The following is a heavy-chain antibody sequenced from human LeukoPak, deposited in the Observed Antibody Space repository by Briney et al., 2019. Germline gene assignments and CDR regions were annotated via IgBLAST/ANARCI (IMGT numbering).Heavy chain of an antibody. CDR1: GFTFSNHA. J-gene: IGHJ2*01. V-gene: IGHV3-64D*09. CDR2: ISSNGGST. Sequence: GGSLRLSCSASGFTFSNHAMHWVRQAPGKGLEYVSAISSNGGSTYYADSVKGRFTISRDNSKNTLYLQMSSLRPEDTAVYYCVKGHSGWVIVWYFDLWGRGTLVTVSS. D-gene: IGHD6-19*01. CDR3: VKGHSGWVIVWYFDL.